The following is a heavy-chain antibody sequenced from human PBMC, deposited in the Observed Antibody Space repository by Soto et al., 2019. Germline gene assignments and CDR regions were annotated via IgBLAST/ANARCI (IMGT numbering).Heavy chain of an antibody. D-gene: IGHD3-10*01. CDR1: GFTFSSYS. CDR3: ARDQAPYGSGSYYFRSYYYYGMDV. Sequence: PGGSLRLSCAASGFTFSSYSMNWVRQAPGKGLEWVSSISSSSSYIYYADSVKGRFTISRDNAKNSLYLQMNSLRAEDTAVYYCARDQAPYGSGSYYFRSYYYYGMDVWGQGTTVTVSS. CDR2: ISSSSSYI. V-gene: IGHV3-21*01. J-gene: IGHJ6*02.